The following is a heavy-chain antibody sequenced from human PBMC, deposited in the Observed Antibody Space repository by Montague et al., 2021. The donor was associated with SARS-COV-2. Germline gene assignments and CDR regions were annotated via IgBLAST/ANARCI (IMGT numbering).Heavy chain of an antibody. CDR2: IRTTGHT. Sequence: TLSLTCTVSRASISTGIYYWSWIRQPAGKGLEWIGRIRTTGHTDYNSSLESRVFMSVDTSTNQFSLSLTSVTAADTAVYFCARFGSGTLEFDLWGQGTLVTVSS. CDR3: ARFGSGTLEFDL. J-gene: IGHJ4*02. D-gene: IGHD1-26*01. CDR1: RASISTGIYY. V-gene: IGHV4-61*02.